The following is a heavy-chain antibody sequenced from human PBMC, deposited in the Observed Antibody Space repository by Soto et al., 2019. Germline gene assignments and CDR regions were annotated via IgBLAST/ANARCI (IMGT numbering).Heavy chain of an antibody. Sequence: GGSLRLSCAASGFTFSSYGMHWVRQAPGKGLERVAVIWYDGSNKYYADSVKGRFTISRDNSKNTLYLQMNSLRAEDTAVYYCARSDYYDSSGYDYWGQGTLVTVSS. V-gene: IGHV3-33*01. J-gene: IGHJ4*02. CDR3: ARSDYYDSSGYDY. CDR1: GFTFSSYG. CDR2: IWYDGSNK. D-gene: IGHD3-22*01.